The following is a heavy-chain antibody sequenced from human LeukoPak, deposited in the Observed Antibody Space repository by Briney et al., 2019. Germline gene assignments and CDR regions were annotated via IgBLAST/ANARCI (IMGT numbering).Heavy chain of an antibody. Sequence: GASVKVSCKASGYTFTGYYMHWVRQAPGQGLEWMGMINPSGGSTSYVQKFQGRVTMTRDTSTSTVYMELSSLRSEDTAVYSCARERWLEGTDFDYWGQGTLVTVSS. CDR2: INPSGGST. D-gene: IGHD5-18*01. CDR3: ARERWLEGTDFDY. J-gene: IGHJ4*02. CDR1: GYTFTGYY. V-gene: IGHV1-46*01.